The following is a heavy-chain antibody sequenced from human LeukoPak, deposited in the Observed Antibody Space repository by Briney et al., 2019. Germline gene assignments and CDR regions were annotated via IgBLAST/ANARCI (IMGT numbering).Heavy chain of an antibody. D-gene: IGHD3-22*01. Sequence: PSETLSLTCAVYGGSFSGCYWSWIRQPPGKGLEWIGEINHSGSTNYNPSLKSRVTISVDTSKNQFSLKLSSVTAADTAVYYCARVLYDSSGYYYFFDYWGQGTLVTVSS. V-gene: IGHV4-34*01. CDR3: ARVLYDSSGYYYFFDY. CDR1: GGSFSGCY. CDR2: INHSGST. J-gene: IGHJ4*02.